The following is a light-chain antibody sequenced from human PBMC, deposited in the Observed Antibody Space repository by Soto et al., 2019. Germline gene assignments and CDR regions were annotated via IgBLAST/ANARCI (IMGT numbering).Light chain of an antibody. J-gene: IGKJ5*01. V-gene: IGKV3-11*01. Sequence: IVLTQYPATLSLSAGERSTRSCMASQSVGSSLAWDQQRPGQSPRLLIYDAFIRATGIPARFSGSESGTDFTLTISSLEPEDFAVYYCQQRSNWPLTFGQGTRLDIK. CDR2: DAF. CDR1: QSVGSS. CDR3: QQRSNWPLT.